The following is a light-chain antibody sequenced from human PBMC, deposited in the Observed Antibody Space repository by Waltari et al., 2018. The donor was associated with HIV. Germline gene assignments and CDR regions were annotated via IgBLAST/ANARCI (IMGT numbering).Light chain of an antibody. CDR2: DVQ. Sequence: QSALTQPASVSGSPGQSITISCTGTSSDVGGYNYVSWYQQHPGNAPKLMIYDVQKRPSGVSKRFACSKAGNTASMTISWLQAEDEADYYCSSYTSSSTGVFGTGTKVTVL. CDR3: SSYTSSSTGV. J-gene: IGLJ1*01. CDR1: SSDVGGYNY. V-gene: IGLV2-14*03.